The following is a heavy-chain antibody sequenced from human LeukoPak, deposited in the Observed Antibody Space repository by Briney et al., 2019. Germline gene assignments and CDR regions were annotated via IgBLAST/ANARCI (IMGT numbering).Heavy chain of an antibody. Sequence: ASVNVSCKASGYTFTSFGISWVRQAPGQGLEWMGWISAYNGNTNYVQKLQGRVTMTTDTSTSTAYMELRSLRSDDTAVYYCARVPGLVATITHPSQYYFDYWGQGTLVTVSS. J-gene: IGHJ4*02. D-gene: IGHD5-12*01. CDR2: ISAYNGNT. CDR1: GYTFTSFG. CDR3: ARVPGLVATITHPSQYYFDY. V-gene: IGHV1-18*01.